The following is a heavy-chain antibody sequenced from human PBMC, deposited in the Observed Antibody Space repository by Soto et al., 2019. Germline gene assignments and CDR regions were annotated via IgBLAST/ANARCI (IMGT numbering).Heavy chain of an antibody. Sequence: PGGSLRLSCVASGFTSRNYAMHWVRQAPGKGLEWVAVISYDGSNKYYADSVKGRFSISRDNSKSTLYLQMDSLRAEDRAIYYCARDLLFYYDSHNYSRLDYWGQGTLVTVSS. V-gene: IGHV3-30-3*01. CDR2: ISYDGSNK. J-gene: IGHJ4*02. CDR1: GFTSRNYA. D-gene: IGHD3-22*01. CDR3: ARDLLFYYDSHNYSRLDY.